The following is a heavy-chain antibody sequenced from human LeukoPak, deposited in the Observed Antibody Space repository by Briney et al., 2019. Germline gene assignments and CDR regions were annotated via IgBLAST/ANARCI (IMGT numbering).Heavy chain of an antibody. Sequence: SETLSLTCAVYGGSFSGYYWSWVRQPPGKGLEWIGEINHSGSTNYNPSLKSRVTISVDTSKNQFSLKLSSVTAADTAVYYCARHSTFFGVVIIKGRVRGPFDYWGQGTLVTVSS. V-gene: IGHV4-34*01. CDR1: GGSFSGYY. D-gene: IGHD3-3*01. CDR2: INHSGST. CDR3: ARHSTFFGVVIIKGRVRGPFDY. J-gene: IGHJ4*02.